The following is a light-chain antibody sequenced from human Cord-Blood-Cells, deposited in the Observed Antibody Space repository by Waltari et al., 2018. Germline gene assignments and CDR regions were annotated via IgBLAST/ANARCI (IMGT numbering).Light chain of an antibody. CDR2: GFS. V-gene: IGLV2-11*01. CDR3: CSYAGSYTFTVV. CDR1: SSDVGGYNY. J-gene: IGLJ2*01. Sequence: QSALTQPRSVSGSPGQSVTISCTGTSSDVGGYNYVSWYQQHPGKAPKLMIYGFSKRPSGVPDCFSVSKSGNTASLTISGLQAEDEADYYCCSYAGSYTFTVVFGGGTKLTVL.